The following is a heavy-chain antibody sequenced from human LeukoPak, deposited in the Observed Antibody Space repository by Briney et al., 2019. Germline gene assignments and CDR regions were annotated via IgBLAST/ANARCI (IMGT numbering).Heavy chain of an antibody. Sequence: SETLSLTCTVSGGSISNYYWSWIRQPPGKGLEWIGYIYYSGSTNYNPSLKSRVTISVDTSKNQFSLKLSSVTAADTAVYYCARDLGGNFDYWGQGTLVTVSS. J-gene: IGHJ4*02. CDR2: IYYSGST. CDR1: GGSISNYY. D-gene: IGHD3-3*01. CDR3: ARDLGGNFDY. V-gene: IGHV4-59*01.